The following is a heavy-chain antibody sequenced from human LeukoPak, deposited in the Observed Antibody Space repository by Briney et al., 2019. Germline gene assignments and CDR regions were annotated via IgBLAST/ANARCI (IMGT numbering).Heavy chain of an antibody. V-gene: IGHV4-39*07. Sequence: TSETLSLTCTVSGGSISSSSYYWGWIRQPPGKGLEWIGSIYYSGSTYYNPSLKSRVTISIDTSKNQFSLKLSSVTAADSAVYYCARDGSRGVYWGQGTLVTVSS. D-gene: IGHD3-10*01. CDR3: ARDGSRGVY. CDR2: IYYSGST. J-gene: IGHJ4*02. CDR1: GGSISSSSYY.